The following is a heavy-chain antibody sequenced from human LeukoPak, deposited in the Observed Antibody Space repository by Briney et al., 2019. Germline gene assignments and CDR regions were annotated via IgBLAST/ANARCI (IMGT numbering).Heavy chain of an antibody. CDR2: ISYDGSNK. V-gene: IGHV3-30-3*01. Sequence: PGGSLRLSCAASGFTFSSYAMHWVRQAPGKGLEWVAVISYDGSNKYYADSVKGRFTISRDNSKNTLYLQMNSLRAEDTAVYYCARAPDYYDSSGHQGFDWGQGTLATVSS. J-gene: IGHJ4*02. CDR1: GFTFSSYA. CDR3: ARAPDYYDSSGHQGFD. D-gene: IGHD3-22*01.